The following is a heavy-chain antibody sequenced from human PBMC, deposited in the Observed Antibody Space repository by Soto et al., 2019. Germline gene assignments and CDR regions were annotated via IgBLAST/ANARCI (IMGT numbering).Heavy chain of an antibody. CDR3: AREFKYESGYEGGGFDF. Sequence: QVQLVESGGGVVQPGRSLRLSCTTSGFTFSGFPLHWVRQAPGKGLEGVAFISYDGSNKYYTDSVKGRFTISRDNSKNTLYLQMNSLRTEDTAVYYCAREFKYESGYEGGGFDFWGQGTLVTVSS. D-gene: IGHD5-12*01. CDR2: ISYDGSNK. V-gene: IGHV3-30-3*01. CDR1: GFTFSGFP. J-gene: IGHJ4*02.